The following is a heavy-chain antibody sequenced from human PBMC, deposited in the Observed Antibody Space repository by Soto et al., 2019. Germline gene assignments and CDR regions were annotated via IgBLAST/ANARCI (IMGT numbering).Heavy chain of an antibody. V-gene: IGHV3-33*01. J-gene: IGHJ3*02. D-gene: IGHD2-15*01. CDR2: IWYDGSNK. Sequence: QVQLVESGGGVVQPGRSLRLSCAASGFTFSSYGMHWVRQAPGKGLEWVAVIWYDGSNKYYADSVKGRFTISRDNSKNTLYLQMNSLRAEDTAVYYCARDYPGAGGCAFDIWGQGTMVTVSS. CDR1: GFTFSSYG. CDR3: ARDYPGAGGCAFDI.